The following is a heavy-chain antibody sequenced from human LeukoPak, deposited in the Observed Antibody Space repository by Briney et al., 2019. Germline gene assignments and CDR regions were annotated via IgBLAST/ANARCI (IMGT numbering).Heavy chain of an antibody. Sequence: GGSLRLSCAASGFTFSSYSMNWVRQAPGKGLEWVSSISSSSSYIYYADSVKGRFTISRDNAKNSLYLQMNSLRAEDTAVYYCARDGIDITGTWVVYWGQGTLVTVSS. D-gene: IGHD1-7*01. CDR1: GFTFSSYS. CDR3: ARDGIDITGTWVVY. J-gene: IGHJ4*02. CDR2: ISSSSSYI. V-gene: IGHV3-21*01.